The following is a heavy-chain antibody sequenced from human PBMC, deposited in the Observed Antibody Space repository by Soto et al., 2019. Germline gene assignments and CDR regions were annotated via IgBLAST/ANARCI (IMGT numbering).Heavy chain of an antibody. J-gene: IGHJ3*02. Sequence: GGSLRLSCAASGFTVSSNYMSWVRQAPGKGLEWVSVIYSGGSTYYADSVKGRFTISRDNSKNTLYLQMNSLRAEDTAVYYCARAGCGGDCYSTHDAFDIWGQGTMVTVSS. CDR2: IYSGGST. D-gene: IGHD2-21*02. CDR1: GFTVSSNY. CDR3: ARAGCGGDCYSTHDAFDI. V-gene: IGHV3-53*01.